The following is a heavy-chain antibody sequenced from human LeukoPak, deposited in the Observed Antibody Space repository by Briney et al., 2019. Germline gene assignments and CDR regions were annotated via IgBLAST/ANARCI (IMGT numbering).Heavy chain of an antibody. Sequence: PGGSLRLSCAASGFTFSSYAMSWVRQAPGKGLEWVSYISSSGSNKYYADSVKGRFTISRDNAKNPLYLQMNSLRAEDTAVYYCARTVTQYWYFDLWGRGTLVTVSS. CDR2: ISSSGSNK. CDR1: GFTFSSYA. D-gene: IGHD4-17*01. V-gene: IGHV3-48*03. CDR3: ARTVTQYWYFDL. J-gene: IGHJ2*01.